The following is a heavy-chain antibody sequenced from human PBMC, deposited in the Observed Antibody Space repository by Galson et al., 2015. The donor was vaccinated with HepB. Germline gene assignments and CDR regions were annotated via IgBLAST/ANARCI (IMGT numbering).Heavy chain of an antibody. V-gene: IGHV3-7*01. Sequence: SLRLSCAASGFTFSSYWMSWVRQAPGKGLEWVANIKQDGSEKYYVDSVKGRFTISRDNAKNSLYLQMNSLRAEDTAVYYCARDRHYDFWSGYPGDYYGMDVWGQGTTVTVSS. CDR1: GFTFSSYW. J-gene: IGHJ6*02. CDR2: IKQDGSEK. D-gene: IGHD3-3*01. CDR3: ARDRHYDFWSGYPGDYYGMDV.